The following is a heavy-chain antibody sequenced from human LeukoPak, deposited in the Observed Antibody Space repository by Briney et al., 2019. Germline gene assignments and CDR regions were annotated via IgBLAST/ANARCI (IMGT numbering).Heavy chain of an antibody. CDR1: GGSIGTNY. D-gene: IGHD2-15*01. Sequence: ASETLSLTCTVSGGSIGTNYWNWIRQPPGKGLEWLGYIYYSGSTSYNPSLKSRVTMSVDTSKNLFSLKLTSVTAADTAVYYCASSRGVVPAYDIWGQGTMVTVSS. V-gene: IGHV4-59*01. J-gene: IGHJ3*02. CDR3: ASSRGVVPAYDI. CDR2: IYYSGST.